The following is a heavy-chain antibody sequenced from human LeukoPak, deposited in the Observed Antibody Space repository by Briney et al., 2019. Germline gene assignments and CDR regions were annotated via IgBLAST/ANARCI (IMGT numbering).Heavy chain of an antibody. J-gene: IGHJ1*01. Sequence: PGESLRLSCAVYGFTFSDYWMTWVRQAPGKGLEWVADIREDGDSKYYVDSVKRRCTISGDNAHNSVYVDMNSPTANNAPVSSCGRGNWEMYNNFWSGYVTDWGQGILVTVSS. D-gene: IGHD3-3*01. CDR3: GRGNWEMYNNFWSGYVTD. V-gene: IGHV3-7*01. CDR1: GFTFSDYW. CDR2: IREDGDSK.